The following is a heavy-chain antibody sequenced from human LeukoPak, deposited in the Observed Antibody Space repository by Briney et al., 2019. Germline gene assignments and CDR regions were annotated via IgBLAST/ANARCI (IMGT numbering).Heavy chain of an antibody. CDR2: IYHSGST. J-gene: IGHJ4*02. V-gene: IGHV4-38-2*01. Sequence: PSETLSLTCAVSGYSISSGYYWGWIRQPPGKGLEWIGSIYHSGSTYYNPPLKSRVTISVDTSKNQFSLKLISVTAADTAVYFCARALTSGWYSGKYYWGQGTLVTVSS. CDR3: ARALTSGWYSGKYY. CDR1: GYSISSGYY. D-gene: IGHD6-19*01.